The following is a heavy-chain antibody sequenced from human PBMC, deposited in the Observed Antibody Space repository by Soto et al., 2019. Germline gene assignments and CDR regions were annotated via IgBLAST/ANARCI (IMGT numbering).Heavy chain of an antibody. J-gene: IGHJ5*02. CDR2: ISYDGSNK. CDR3: ARDVTYYYDSSGSIGGWFDP. Sequence: QVQLVESGGGVVQPGRSLRLSCAASGFTFSSYAMHWVRQAPGKGLGWVAVISYDGSNKYYADSVKGRFTISRDNSKNTLYLQMNSLRAEDTAVYYCARDVTYYYDSSGSIGGWFDPWGQGTLVTVSS. V-gene: IGHV3-30-3*01. D-gene: IGHD3-22*01. CDR1: GFTFSSYA.